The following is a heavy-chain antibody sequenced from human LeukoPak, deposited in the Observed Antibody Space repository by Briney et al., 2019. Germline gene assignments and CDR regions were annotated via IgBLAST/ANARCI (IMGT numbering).Heavy chain of an antibody. Sequence: KPSETQSLTCTVSGGSISSHYWSWIRQPPGKGLEWIGYIYYSGSTNYNPSLKSRVTISVDTSKNQFSLKMCSVTAADTAVYYCARGRATIRWGSFYFDYWGQGTLVTVSS. V-gene: IGHV4-59*11. CDR3: ARGRATIRWGSFYFDY. J-gene: IGHJ4*02. D-gene: IGHD5-12*01. CDR2: IYYSGST. CDR1: GGSISSHY.